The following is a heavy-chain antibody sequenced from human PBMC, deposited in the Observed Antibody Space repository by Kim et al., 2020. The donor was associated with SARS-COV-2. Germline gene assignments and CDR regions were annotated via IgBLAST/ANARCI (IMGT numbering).Heavy chain of an antibody. V-gene: IGHV1-18*01. D-gene: IGHD3-9*01. Sequence: ASVKVSCKASGYTFTSYGISWVRQAPGQGLEWMGWISAYNGNTNYAQKLQGRVTMTTDTSTSTAYMELRSLRSDDTAVYYCARDLWGYDILTGYYRDWFDPWGQGPLVTVSS. CDR2: ISAYNGNT. J-gene: IGHJ5*02. CDR3: ARDLWGYDILTGYYRDWFDP. CDR1: GYTFTSYG.